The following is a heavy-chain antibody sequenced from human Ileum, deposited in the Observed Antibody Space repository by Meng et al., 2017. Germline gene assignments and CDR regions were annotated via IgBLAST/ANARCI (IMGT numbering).Heavy chain of an antibody. D-gene: IGHD1-26*01. J-gene: IGHJ4*02. CDR3: ARDHMGSLDY. Sequence: QVQLRESGQGLVRTSETLSLICTVSGGSVSRAGYQWGWIRQPPGKGLEWIGYASTNYNPSLKSRVTISIDTSRNQFSLSLSSVTAADTAVYYCARDHMGSLDYWGQGTLVTVSS. V-gene: IGHV4-61*08. CDR2: AST. CDR1: GGSVSRAGYQ.